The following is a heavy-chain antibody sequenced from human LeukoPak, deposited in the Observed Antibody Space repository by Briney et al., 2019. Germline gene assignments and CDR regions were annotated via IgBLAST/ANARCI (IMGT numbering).Heavy chain of an antibody. CDR2: IYHSGST. V-gene: IGHV4-4*02. CDR1: GGSISSSNW. J-gene: IGHJ4*02. D-gene: IGHD3-10*01. Sequence: PSGTLSLTCAVSGGSISSSNWWSWVRQPPGKGLEWIGEIYHSGSTDYNPSLKSRVTISVDKSKNQFSLKLSSVTAADTAVYYCASLNLYYGSGSSYWGQGTLVTVSS. CDR3: ASLNLYYGSGSSY.